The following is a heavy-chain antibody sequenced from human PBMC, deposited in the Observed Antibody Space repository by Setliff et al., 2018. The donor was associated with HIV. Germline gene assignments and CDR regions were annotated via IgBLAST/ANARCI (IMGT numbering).Heavy chain of an antibody. CDR1: GVSVGSGAYY. CDR3: ATRPRIAARPFDY. J-gene: IGHJ4*02. D-gene: IGHD6-6*01. CDR2: IFHSGDT. V-gene: IGHV4-31*03. Sequence: SETLSLTCSVSGVSVGSGAYYWHWIRQHPEKALEWIGYIFHSGDTYYNPSLKSRISMSVDTSKSQFSLELTSLTAADTAVYYCATRPRIAARPFDYWGQGMLVTVS.